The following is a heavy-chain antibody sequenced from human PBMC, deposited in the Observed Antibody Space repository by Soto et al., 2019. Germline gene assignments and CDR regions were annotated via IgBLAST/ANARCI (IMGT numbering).Heavy chain of an antibody. CDR1: GGSFSGYY. V-gene: IGHV4-34*01. CDR3: ARIVGVAYHTQSRYMDV. CDR2: INHSGST. J-gene: IGHJ6*03. D-gene: IGHD3-3*01. Sequence: KPSETLSLTCAVYGGSFSGYYWSWIRQPPGKGLEWIGEINHSGSTNYNPSLKSRVTISVDMSKNQFSLKLSSVTAADTAVYYCARIVGVAYHTQSRYMDVWGKGTTVTVSS.